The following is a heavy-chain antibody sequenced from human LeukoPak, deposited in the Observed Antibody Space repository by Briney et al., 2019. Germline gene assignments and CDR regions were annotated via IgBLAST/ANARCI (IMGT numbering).Heavy chain of an antibody. J-gene: IGHJ6*03. CDR1: GGSFSGYY. V-gene: IGHV4-34*01. CDR2: INHSGST. Sequence: PSETLSLTCAVYGGSFSGYYWSWIRQPPGKGLEWIGEINHSGSTNYNPSLKSRVTISVDTSKNQFSLKLSSVTAADTAVYYCARVGVRGVILYYYYYYMDVWGKGTTVTVSS. D-gene: IGHD3-10*01. CDR3: ARVGVRGVILYYYYYYMDV.